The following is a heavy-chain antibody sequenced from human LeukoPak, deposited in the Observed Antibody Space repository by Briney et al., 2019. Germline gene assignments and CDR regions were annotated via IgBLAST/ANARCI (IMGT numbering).Heavy chain of an antibody. CDR3: AIGTTNYGMDV. CDR1: GYTFTSYG. V-gene: IGHV1-18*01. D-gene: IGHD1-7*01. J-gene: IGHJ6*02. Sequence: ASVKVSCKASGYTFTSYGISWVRQAPGQGLEWMGWISAYNGNTNYAQKLQGRVTMTTDTSTSTAYMELRSLRSEDTAVYYCAIGTTNYGMDVWGQGTTVTVSS. CDR2: ISAYNGNT.